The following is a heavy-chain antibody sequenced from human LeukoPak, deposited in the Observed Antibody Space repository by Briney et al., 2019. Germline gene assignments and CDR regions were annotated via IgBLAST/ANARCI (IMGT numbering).Heavy chain of an antibody. D-gene: IGHD4-11*01. J-gene: IGHJ4*02. CDR3: ARPQGDYRTYQPPFDY. Sequence: GGSLRLSCAPSAFSLSIYGINWVRQAPGKGLEWVSYISSSSSSVYYADSVKGRFTISRDNSKNTLYLQMNSLRAEDTAVYYCARPQGDYRTYQPPFDYWGQGTLVTVSS. CDR1: AFSLSIYG. CDR2: ISSSSSSV. V-gene: IGHV3-48*01.